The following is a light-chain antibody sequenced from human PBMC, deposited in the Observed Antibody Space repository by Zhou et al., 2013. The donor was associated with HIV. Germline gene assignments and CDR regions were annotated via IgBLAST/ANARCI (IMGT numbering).Light chain of an antibody. Sequence: EIVLTQSPGTLSLSPGERATLSCRASQSVSSSYLAWYQQKPGQAPRLLIYGASSRATGIPDRFSGSGSGTDFTLTISRLEPEDFGVYYCQQYSSSPLTFGGGTKVGIK. V-gene: IGKV3-20*01. CDR2: GAS. CDR1: QSVSSSY. CDR3: QQYSSSPLT. J-gene: IGKJ4*01.